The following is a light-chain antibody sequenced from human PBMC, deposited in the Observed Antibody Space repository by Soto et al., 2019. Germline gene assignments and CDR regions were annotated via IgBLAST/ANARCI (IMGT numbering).Light chain of an antibody. CDR2: GAS. Sequence: EIVMTQSPATLSVSPGERATLSCRASQTLYNNLAWYQQKLGQAPRLLIYGASARASVIPARFSGSGSGTEFTITISGLQSEDFAIYYCQQYSDWPLTFGGGTKLEIK. CDR1: QTLYNN. J-gene: IGKJ4*01. V-gene: IGKV3-15*01. CDR3: QQYSDWPLT.